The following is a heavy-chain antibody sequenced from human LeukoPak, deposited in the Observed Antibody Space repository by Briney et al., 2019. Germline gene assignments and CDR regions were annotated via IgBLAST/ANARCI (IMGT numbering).Heavy chain of an antibody. CDR1: GGSISSYY. CDR3: AGEGTFSSGWYVREFDY. V-gene: IGHV4-34*01. D-gene: IGHD6-19*01. CDR2: INHSGST. J-gene: IGHJ4*02. Sequence: SETLSLTCTVSGGSISSYYWSWIRQPPGKGLEWIGEINHSGSTNYNPSLKSRVTISVDTSKNQFSLKLSSVTAADTAVYYCAGEGTFSSGWYVREFDYWGQGTLVTVSS.